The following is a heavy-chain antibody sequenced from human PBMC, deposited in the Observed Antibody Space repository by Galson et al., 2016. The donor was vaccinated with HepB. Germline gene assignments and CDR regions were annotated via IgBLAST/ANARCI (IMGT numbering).Heavy chain of an antibody. J-gene: IGHJ4*02. CDR2: DSMDGRRK. V-gene: IGHV3-30*18. D-gene: IGHD3-10*02. CDR1: GFRFSNYG. Sequence: SLRLSCAASGFRFSNYGMHWVRQAPGKGLEWVAADSMDGRRKFYADSVTGRFTISRDNSNSMLFPQMDSLRPDDTAVYYCAKRHEFCPPVGCSVDYWGQGTLVSVSS. CDR3: AKRHEFCPPVGCSVDY.